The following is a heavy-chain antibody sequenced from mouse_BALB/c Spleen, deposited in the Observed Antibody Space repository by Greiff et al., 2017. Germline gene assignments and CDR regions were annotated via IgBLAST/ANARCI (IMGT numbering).Heavy chain of an antibody. V-gene: IGHV1-15*01. D-gene: IGHD2-1*01. Sequence: VQLQQSGAELVRPGASVTLSCKASGYTFTDYEMHWVKQTPVHGLEWIGAIDPETGGTAYNQKFKGKATLTADKSSSTAYMELRSLTSEDSAVYYCTRTGNYGYYAMDYWGQGTSVTVSS. CDR2: IDPETGGT. CDR1: GYTFTDYE. J-gene: IGHJ4*01. CDR3: TRTGNYGYYAMDY.